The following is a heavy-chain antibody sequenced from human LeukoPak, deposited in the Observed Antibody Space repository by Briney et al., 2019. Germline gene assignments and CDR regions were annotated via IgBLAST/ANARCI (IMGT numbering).Heavy chain of an antibody. Sequence: SCKVSGYTLTELSMHWVRQAPGKGLEWVAVISYDGSNKYYADSVKGRFTISRDNSKNTLYLQMNSLRAEDTAVYYCARDLRSKGINMIVGGRGPGNLVHVPP. CDR3: ARDLRSKGINMIVGG. CDR2: ISYDGSNK. D-gene: IGHD3-22*01. CDR1: GYTLTELS. V-gene: IGHV3-30-3*01. J-gene: IGHJ4*02.